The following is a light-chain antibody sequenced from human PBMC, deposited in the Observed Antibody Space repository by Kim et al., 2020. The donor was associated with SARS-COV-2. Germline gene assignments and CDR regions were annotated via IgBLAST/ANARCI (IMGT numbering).Light chain of an antibody. V-gene: IGLV3-21*04. CDR1: NIGSKS. CDR2: YDS. CDR3: QVWDSSSDHPRV. J-gene: IGLJ2*01. Sequence: PGKTARITCGGKNIGSKSVHWYQQKPGQAPVLVIYYDSDRPSGIPERFSGSNSGNTATLTISRVEAGDEADYYCQVWDSSSDHPRVFGGGTKLTVL.